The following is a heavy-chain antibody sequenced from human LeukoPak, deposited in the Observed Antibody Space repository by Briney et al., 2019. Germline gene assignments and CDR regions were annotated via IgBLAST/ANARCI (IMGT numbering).Heavy chain of an antibody. V-gene: IGHV4-4*07. CDR2: IYTSGTI. J-gene: IGHJ4*02. CDR3: ARGSFWTGGFYFDY. Sequence: SETLSLTCTVSGDSISSYYWNWIRQPAGKGLEWIGRIYTSGTINYNPSLKSRVTMSVDTSKNQFSLRLTSVTAADTAVYYCARGSFWTGGFYFDYWGQGTLVTVSS. D-gene: IGHD3/OR15-3a*01. CDR1: GDSISSYY.